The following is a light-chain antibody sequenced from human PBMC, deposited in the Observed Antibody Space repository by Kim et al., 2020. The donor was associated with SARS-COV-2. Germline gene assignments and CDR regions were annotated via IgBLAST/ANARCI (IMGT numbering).Light chain of an antibody. CDR2: RNN. V-gene: IGLV10-54*01. J-gene: IGLJ2*01. Sequence: CTGNCKNVGNQTEAWLSQPPRLPPQFLTYRNNNRPSGLSERLSASRSGNTASLTITGLQPEDEADYYCSAWDSSLNAWVFGGGTQLTVL. CDR1: CKNVGNQT. CDR3: SAWDSSLNAWV.